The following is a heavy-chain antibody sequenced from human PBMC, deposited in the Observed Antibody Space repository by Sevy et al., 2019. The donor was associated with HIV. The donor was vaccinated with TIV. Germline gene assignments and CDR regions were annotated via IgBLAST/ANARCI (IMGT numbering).Heavy chain of an antibody. D-gene: IGHD3-22*01. CDR3: ATTKDYYESSGCPFDY. J-gene: IGHJ4*02. CDR2: FDPEDGER. V-gene: IGHV1-24*01. Sequence: ASVKVSCKVSGYTLNQLSMHWVRQAPGKGLEWMGSFDPEDGERFYAQKFQGRVTMTEETSTDTAYMELSSLRSEDTAGYYCATTKDYYESSGCPFDYWGQGTLVTVSS. CDR1: GYTLNQLS.